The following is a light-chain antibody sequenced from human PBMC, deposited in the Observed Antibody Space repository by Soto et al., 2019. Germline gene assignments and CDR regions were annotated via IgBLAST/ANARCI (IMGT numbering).Light chain of an antibody. Sequence: QSVLTQPPSASGTPGQSGTISCSGSSSNIGTYGVNWYQQLPGTAPKFLIYSNNLRPSGVPDRFSGSKSGTSASLAISGLQSEDEAYSYCATWDDRLNAVLFGGGTHLPVL. CDR2: SNN. J-gene: IGLJ2*01. CDR3: ATWDDRLNAVL. CDR1: SSNIGTYG. V-gene: IGLV1-44*01.